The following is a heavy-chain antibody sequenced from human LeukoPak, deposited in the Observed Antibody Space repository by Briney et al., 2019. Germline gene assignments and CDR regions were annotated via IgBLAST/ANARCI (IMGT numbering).Heavy chain of an antibody. J-gene: IGHJ3*02. CDR1: GFTFSSYS. CDR3: ARDWGYCSSTSCYAPDAFDI. D-gene: IGHD2-2*01. V-gene: IGHV3-48*01. Sequence: SGGSLRLSCAASGFTFSSYSMNWVRQAPGKGLEWVSYISSSSSTIYYADSVKGRFTISRDNAKNSLYLQMNSLRAEDTAVYYCARDWGYCSSTSCYAPDAFDIWGQGTMVTVSS. CDR2: ISSSSSTI.